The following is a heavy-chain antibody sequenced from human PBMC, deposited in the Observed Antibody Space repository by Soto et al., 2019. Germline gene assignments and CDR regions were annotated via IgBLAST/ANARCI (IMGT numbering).Heavy chain of an antibody. V-gene: IGHV3-23*01. CDR2: ISGSNDST. Sequence: GGSLRLSCAASGFTFSSYSMNWVRQAPGKGLEWVSFISGSNDSTYYADSVRGRFTISRGNSKNTLYLQMNSLRAEDTAVYYCAKRSSSSTFDYWGQGTLVTVSS. CDR3: AKRSSSSTFDY. CDR1: GFTFSSYS. D-gene: IGHD6-6*01. J-gene: IGHJ4*02.